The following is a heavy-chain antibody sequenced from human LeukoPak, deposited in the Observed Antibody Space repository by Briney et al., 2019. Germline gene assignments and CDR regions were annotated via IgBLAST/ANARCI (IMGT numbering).Heavy chain of an antibody. J-gene: IGHJ6*04. CDR3: AELGITMCGGV. D-gene: IGHD3-10*02. V-gene: IGHV3-48*03. CDR1: GFTFSSYE. Sequence: VGSLRISCADSGFTFSSYEMNWAREAPGKGLEWVSYISSSGSSIYYADSVMGRFTISSDNAENSLYLQMNSLRAEDTAVYYCAELGITMCGGVWGKGTTVTISS. CDR2: ISSSGSSI.